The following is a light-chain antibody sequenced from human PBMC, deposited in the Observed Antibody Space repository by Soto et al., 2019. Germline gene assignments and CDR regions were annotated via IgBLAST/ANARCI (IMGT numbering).Light chain of an antibody. CDR1: QSIPNS. CDR2: ATS. V-gene: IGKV1-39*01. Sequence: DIQLTQSPSSLSSSIGDIVTITCRSSQSIPNSLNWYQQKPGKAPKLLIYATSGLQSGVPSRFSGSGSGTDLTLTISSLQREDFADYYCQPSFRSSRKFGQGTNV. J-gene: IGKJ1*01. CDR3: QPSFRSSRK.